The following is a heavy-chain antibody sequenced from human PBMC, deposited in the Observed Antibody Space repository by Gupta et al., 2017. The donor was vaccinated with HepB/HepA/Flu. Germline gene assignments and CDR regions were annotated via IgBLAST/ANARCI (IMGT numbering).Heavy chain of an antibody. J-gene: IGHJ4*02. CDR3: AFGAHYDNWSGYHH. Sequence: GGTFSSYGISWVRQAPGLGLEWMGGIIPINGAAQYAHKLNDRLMITADELTSTVYMELSSLRSEDTAVYYCAFGAHYDNWSGYHHWGQGTLVTVSS. CDR2: IIPINGAA. CDR1: GGTFSSYG. D-gene: IGHD3-3*01. V-gene: IGHV1-69*01.